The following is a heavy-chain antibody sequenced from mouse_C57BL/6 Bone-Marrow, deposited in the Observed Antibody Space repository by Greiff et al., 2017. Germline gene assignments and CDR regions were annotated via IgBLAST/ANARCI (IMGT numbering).Heavy chain of an antibody. J-gene: IGHJ2*01. CDR1: GYNFTSYW. Sequence: VQLQQPGAELVKPGASVKLSCKASGYNFTSYWMHWVKQRPGQGLEWIGMIHPNSGSTNYNEKFKSKATLTVDKSASTAYMQLSSLTSEDSAVYYCSRRGEQLSFDYWGQGTTLTVSS. V-gene: IGHV1-64*01. CDR2: IHPNSGST. CDR3: SRRGEQLSFDY. D-gene: IGHD3-2*02.